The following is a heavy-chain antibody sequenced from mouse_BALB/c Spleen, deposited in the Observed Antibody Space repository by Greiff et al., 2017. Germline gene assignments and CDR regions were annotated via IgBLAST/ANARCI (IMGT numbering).Heavy chain of an antibody. Sequence: DVMLVESGGGLVKPGGSLKLSCAASGFTFSSYAMSWVRQTPEKRLEWVASISSGGSTYYPDSVKGRFTISRDNARNILYLQMSSLRSEDTAMYYSARGQSYDWTAWFAYWGQGTLVTVSA. D-gene: IGHD2-12*01. CDR1: GFTFSSYA. CDR2: ISSGGST. V-gene: IGHV5-6-5*01. J-gene: IGHJ3*01. CDR3: ARGQSYDWTAWFAY.